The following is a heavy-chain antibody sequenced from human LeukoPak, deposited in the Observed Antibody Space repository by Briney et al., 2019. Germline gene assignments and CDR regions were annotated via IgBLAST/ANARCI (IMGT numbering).Heavy chain of an antibody. V-gene: IGHV1-3*01. CDR2: INAGNGNT. CDR3: ARDGGVKIFGSNSYYFDY. D-gene: IGHD3-3*01. Sequence: ASVKVSCKASGYTFTSYAMHWVRQAPGQRLEWMGWINAGNGNTKYSQKFQGRVTITRDTSASTAYMELSSLRSEDTAVYYCARDGGVKIFGSNSYYFDYWGQGTLVTVSS. J-gene: IGHJ4*02. CDR1: GYTFTSYA.